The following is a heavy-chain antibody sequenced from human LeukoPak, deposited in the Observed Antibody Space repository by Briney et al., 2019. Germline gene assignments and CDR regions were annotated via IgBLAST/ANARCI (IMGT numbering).Heavy chain of an antibody. CDR1: GYTFTGYY. CDR3: AREGRARSSGWYNWFDP. Sequence: ASVKVSCKASGYTFTGYYMHWVRQAPGQGLEWMGRINPNSGGTNYALKFQGRVTMTRDTSISTAYMELSRLRSDDTAVYYCAREGRARSSGWYNWFDPWGQGTLVTVSS. CDR2: INPNSGGT. D-gene: IGHD6-19*01. J-gene: IGHJ5*02. V-gene: IGHV1-2*06.